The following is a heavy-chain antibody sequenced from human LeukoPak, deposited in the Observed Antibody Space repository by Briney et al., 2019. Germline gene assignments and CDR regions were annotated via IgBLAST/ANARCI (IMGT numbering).Heavy chain of an antibody. J-gene: IGHJ4*02. Sequence: PSETLSLTCTVSGGSISSYYWSWIRQPPGKGLEWIGYIYYSGSTNYNPSLKSRVTISVDTSKNQFSLKLSSVTAADTAVYYCARVRATCFDYWGQGTLVTVSS. CDR3: ARVRATCFDY. CDR2: IYYSGST. D-gene: IGHD2-15*01. V-gene: IGHV4-59*12. CDR1: GGSISSYY.